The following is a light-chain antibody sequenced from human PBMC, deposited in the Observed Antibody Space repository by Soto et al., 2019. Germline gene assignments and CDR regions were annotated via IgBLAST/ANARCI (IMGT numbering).Light chain of an antibody. J-gene: IGLJ2*01. CDR1: SSDVGGYNY. CDR2: DVS. CDR3: SSYTSSSTVV. V-gene: IGLV2-14*01. Sequence: QSALTQPASVSGSPGQSITISCTGTSSDVGGYNYVSWYQQHPGKAPKLMIYDVSNRPSGVSNRFSGSKSGNTASLTISVLQAEDDADYYFSSYTSSSTVVFGGGTQLTVL.